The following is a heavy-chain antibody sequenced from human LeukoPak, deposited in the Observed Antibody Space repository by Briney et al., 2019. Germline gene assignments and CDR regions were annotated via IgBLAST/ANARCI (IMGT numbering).Heavy chain of an antibody. CDR2: INPNSGGT. V-gene: IGHV1-2*02. Sequence: ASMKVSCKASGYTFTGYYLHWVRQAPGQGLEWMGWINPNSGGTNYAQKLQGRVTMTADSSTSTAYMELRSLRSDDTAVYYCARDDVIMVRGVITMTADDSFDIWGQGTMVTVSS. D-gene: IGHD3-10*01. CDR1: GYTFTGYY. J-gene: IGHJ3*02. CDR3: ARDDVIMVRGVITMTADDSFDI.